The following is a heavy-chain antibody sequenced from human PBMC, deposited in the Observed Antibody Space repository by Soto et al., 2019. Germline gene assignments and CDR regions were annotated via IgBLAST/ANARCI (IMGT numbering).Heavy chain of an antibody. CDR1: GYTLTSND. V-gene: IGHV1-8*01. J-gene: IGHJ5*02. CDR2: MNPDSGNT. Sequence: QVQLVQSGAEVKKPGASVKVSCKASGYTLTSNDINWVRQATGQGLEWMGWMNPDSGNTGYAQEFQGRLTMTRNTSISTAYMELSSLRSEDTAVYYCARGWPSKRSGFDPLGQGTLVTVSS. CDR3: ARGWPSKRSGFDP. D-gene: IGHD1-1*01.